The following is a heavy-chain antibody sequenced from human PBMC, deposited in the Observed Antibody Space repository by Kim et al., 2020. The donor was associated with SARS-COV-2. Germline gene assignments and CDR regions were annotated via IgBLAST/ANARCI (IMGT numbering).Heavy chain of an antibody. CDR2: IYYSGST. CDR1: GGSISSYY. Sequence: SETLSLTCTVSGGSISSYYWSWIRQPPGKGLEWIGYIYYSGSTNYNPSFKSRVTISVDTSKNQFSLKLSSVTAADTAVYYCARVGVVAVAGTRPYGMDVWGQGTTVTVSS. V-gene: IGHV4-59*01. D-gene: IGHD6-19*01. CDR3: ARVGVVAVAGTRPYGMDV. J-gene: IGHJ6*02.